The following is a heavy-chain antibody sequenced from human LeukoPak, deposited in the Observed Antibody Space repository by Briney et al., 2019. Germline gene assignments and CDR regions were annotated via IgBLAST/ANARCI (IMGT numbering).Heavy chain of an antibody. V-gene: IGHV4-4*07. J-gene: IGHJ4*02. Sequence: SETLSLTCTVSGGSISSYYWSWIRQPAGKGLGWIGRIYTSGSTNYNPSLKSRVTMSVDTSKNQFSLKLSSVTAADTAVYYCARVPYDFWSGSFFDYWGQGTLVTVSS. CDR2: IYTSGST. CDR3: ARVPYDFWSGSFFDY. CDR1: GGSISSYY. D-gene: IGHD3-3*01.